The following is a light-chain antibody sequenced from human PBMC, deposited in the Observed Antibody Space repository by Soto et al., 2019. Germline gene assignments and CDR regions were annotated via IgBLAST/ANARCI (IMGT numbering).Light chain of an antibody. J-gene: IGLJ2*01. V-gene: IGLV2-14*03. CDR2: DVT. CDR1: PSDIGAYNY. CDR3: GSYTISSTLMI. Sequence: QSALTQPASVSGSPGQSITISCSGTPSDIGAYNYVSWYQHLPGKAPKVIIYDVTNRPSGVSSRFSGSKSGTTASLTISGLQAEDEANYYCGSYTISSTLMIFGGGTKVPS.